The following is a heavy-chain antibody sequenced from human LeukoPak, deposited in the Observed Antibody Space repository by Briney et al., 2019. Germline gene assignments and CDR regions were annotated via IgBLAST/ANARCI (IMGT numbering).Heavy chain of an antibody. CDR3: ASGGWHPDY. CDR1: GFSFSSWW. J-gene: IGHJ4*02. CDR2: IKQDGNEK. D-gene: IGHD6-19*01. V-gene: IGHV3-7*03. Sequence: GGSLRLSCAASGFSFSSWWISWVRQAPGKGLEWVANIKQDGNEKYYVDSVKGRFTISRDNAKNSLYLQMNSLRAEDTAVYYCASGGWHPDYWGQGTLVTVSS.